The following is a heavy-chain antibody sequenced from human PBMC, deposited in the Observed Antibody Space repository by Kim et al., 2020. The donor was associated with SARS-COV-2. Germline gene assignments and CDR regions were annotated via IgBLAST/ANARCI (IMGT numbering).Heavy chain of an antibody. CDR2: ISSSSSYT. V-gene: IGHV3-11*05. D-gene: IGHD2-15*01. CDR1: GFTFSDYY. Sequence: GGSLRLSCAASGFTFSDYYMSWIRQAPGKGLEWVSYISSSSSYTNYADSVKGRFTISRDNAKNSLYLQMNSLRAEDTAVYYCARGYCSGGSCYPDDAFDIWGQGTMVTVSS. J-gene: IGHJ3*02. CDR3: ARGYCSGGSCYPDDAFDI.